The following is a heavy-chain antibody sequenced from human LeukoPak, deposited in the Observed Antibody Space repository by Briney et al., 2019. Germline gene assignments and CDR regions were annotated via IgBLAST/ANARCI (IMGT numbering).Heavy chain of an antibody. CDR2: ISSNGGST. CDR3: ARARAIPKLYYYYYYMDV. CDR1: GFTFSSYA. Sequence: PGGSLRLSCAASGFTFSSYAMHWVRQAPGKGLEYVSAISSNGGSTYYANSVKGRFTISRDNSKNTLYLQMGSLRAEDMAVYYCARARAIPKLYYYYYYMDVWGKGTTVTISS. V-gene: IGHV3-64*01. J-gene: IGHJ6*03. D-gene: IGHD2-21*01.